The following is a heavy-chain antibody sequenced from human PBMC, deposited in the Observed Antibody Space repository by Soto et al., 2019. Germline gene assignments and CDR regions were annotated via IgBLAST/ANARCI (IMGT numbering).Heavy chain of an antibody. V-gene: IGHV1-8*01. CDR2: MNPNSGNT. J-gene: IGHJ6*02. Sequence: ASVKASCKASGYTFTSYDINWVRQATGQGLEWMGWMNPNSGNTGYAQKFQGRVTMTRNTSISTAYMELSSLRSEDTAVYYCARERDSSGYHPYYYYGMDVWGQGTTVTVSS. CDR1: GYTFTSYD. D-gene: IGHD3-22*01. CDR3: ARERDSSGYHPYYYYGMDV.